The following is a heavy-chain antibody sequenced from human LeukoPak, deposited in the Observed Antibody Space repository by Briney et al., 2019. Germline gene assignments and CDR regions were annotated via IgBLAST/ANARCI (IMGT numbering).Heavy chain of an antibody. CDR3: ARDLAPLVRGVGDWFDP. Sequence: GASVKVSCKASGYTFTSYGISWVRQAPGQGLEWMGWIIAYNGNTNYAQKLQGRVTMTTDTSTSTAYMELRSLRSDDTAVYYCARDLAPLVRGVGDWFDPWGQGTLVTVSS. CDR1: GYTFTSYG. CDR2: IIAYNGNT. V-gene: IGHV1-18*01. J-gene: IGHJ5*02. D-gene: IGHD3-10*01.